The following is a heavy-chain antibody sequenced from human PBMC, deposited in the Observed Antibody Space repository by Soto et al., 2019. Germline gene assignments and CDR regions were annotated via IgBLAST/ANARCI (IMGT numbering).Heavy chain of an antibody. CDR1: GGSISSSSYY. V-gene: IGHV4-39*01. CDR3: ASLGDNDILTGYDYYYYYYGMDV. J-gene: IGHJ6*02. Sequence: PSETLSLTCTVSGGSISSSSYYWGWIRQPPGKGLEWIGSIYYSGSTYYNPSLKSRVTISVDTSKNQFSLKLSSVTAADTAVYYCASLGDNDILTGYDYYYYYYGMDVWGQGTTVTVSS. CDR2: IYYSGST. D-gene: IGHD3-9*01.